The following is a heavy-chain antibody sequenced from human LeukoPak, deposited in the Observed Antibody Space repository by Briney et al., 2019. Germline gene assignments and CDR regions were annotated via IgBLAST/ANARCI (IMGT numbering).Heavy chain of an antibody. V-gene: IGHV4-31*03. Sequence: PSQTLSLTCTVSGGSISSGGYYWSWIRQHPGKGLEWIGYIYYSGSTYYNPSLKSRVTISVDTSKNQFSLKLSSVTAEDTAVYYCAKTRIAAASTTMYYFDYWGQGTLVTVSS. CDR1: GGSISSGGYY. D-gene: IGHD6-13*01. CDR2: IYYSGST. J-gene: IGHJ4*02. CDR3: AKTRIAAASTTMYYFDY.